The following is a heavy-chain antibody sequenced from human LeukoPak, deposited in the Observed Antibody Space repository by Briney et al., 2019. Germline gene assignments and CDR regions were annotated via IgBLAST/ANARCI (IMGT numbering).Heavy chain of an antibody. V-gene: IGHV3-23*01. J-gene: IGHJ4*02. D-gene: IGHD3-22*01. CDR3: AREDDYYYDSSGSYFDY. CDR2: ISGRDSTT. Sequence: GGSLRLSCAASGFTFSSYAMSWVRQAPGKGLEWVSGISGRDSTTYYADSVKGRFTISRDNSKNTLYLQMNSLRAEDTAVYYCAREDDYYYDSSGSYFDYWGQGTLVTVSS. CDR1: GFTFSSYA.